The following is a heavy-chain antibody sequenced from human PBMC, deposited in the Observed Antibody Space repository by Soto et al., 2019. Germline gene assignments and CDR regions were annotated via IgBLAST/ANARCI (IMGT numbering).Heavy chain of an antibody. Sequence: ESGGDLVQPGGSLRLSCAVSGFTFSHYWMTWVRQAPGKGLEWVPNIKEDGSDKNYVDSVKGRFTISRDNAKNSLYLQMNSLRAEDTAVYYCARSGSEVDYWGQGTLVIVSS. CDR2: IKEDGSDK. V-gene: IGHV3-7*01. CDR1: GFTFSHYW. CDR3: ARSGSEVDY. J-gene: IGHJ4*02. D-gene: IGHD3-10*01.